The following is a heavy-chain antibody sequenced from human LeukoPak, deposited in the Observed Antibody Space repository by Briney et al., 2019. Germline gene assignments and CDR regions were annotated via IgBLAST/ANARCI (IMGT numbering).Heavy chain of an antibody. D-gene: IGHD2-15*01. J-gene: IGHJ4*02. CDR3: ARTYCRGGSCHFDY. CDR1: GGSISSYY. Sequence: SETLSLTCTVSGGSISSYYWSWIRQPPGKGLEWIGYISYSGSIDSNPSLKSRVTISVDTSKNQISLKLSSVTAADTAVYYCARTYCRGGSCHFDYWGQGTLATVSS. CDR2: ISYSGSI. V-gene: IGHV4-59*08.